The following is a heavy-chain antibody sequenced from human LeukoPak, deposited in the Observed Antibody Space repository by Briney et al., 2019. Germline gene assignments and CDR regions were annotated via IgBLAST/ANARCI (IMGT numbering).Heavy chain of an antibody. CDR2: INHSGST. V-gene: IGHV4-34*01. Sequence: HSETLSLTCAVYSGSFSGYYWSWIRQPPGKGLEWIGEINHSGSTNYNPSLKSRVTISVDTSKNQFSLKLSSVTAADTAVYYCARDHYDYVWGSYRPFDYWGQGTLVTVSS. CDR1: SGSFSGYY. J-gene: IGHJ4*02. CDR3: ARDHYDYVWGSYRPFDY. D-gene: IGHD3-16*02.